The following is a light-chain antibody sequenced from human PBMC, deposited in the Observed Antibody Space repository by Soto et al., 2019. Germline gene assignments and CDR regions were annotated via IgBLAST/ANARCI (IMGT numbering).Light chain of an antibody. CDR2: DVS. Sequence: QSVLTQPASVSGSPGQSITISCTGTSSDVGAYNHVSWYQHHPGKAPKLMIYDVSNRPSGVSNRFSGSKSGYTASLTISGLLAEDEAHYYCNSHTISNTRVFGTGTKVTVL. CDR3: NSHTISNTRV. J-gene: IGLJ1*01. CDR1: SSDVGAYNH. V-gene: IGLV2-14*01.